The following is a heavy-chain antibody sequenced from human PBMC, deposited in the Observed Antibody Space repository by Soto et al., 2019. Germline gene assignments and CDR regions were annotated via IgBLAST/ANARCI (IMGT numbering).Heavy chain of an antibody. V-gene: IGHV3-15*01. CDR2: IKSKTDGGTT. CDR3: TTDHAGTTKDY. Sequence: GGSLRLSCAASGFTFSNAWMSWVRQAPGKGLEWVGRIKSKTDGGTTNYAAPVKGRFTISRDDSKNTLYLQMNSLKTEDTAVYYCTTDHAGTTKDYWGQGTLVTVSS. CDR1: GFTFSNAW. D-gene: IGHD1-1*01. J-gene: IGHJ4*02.